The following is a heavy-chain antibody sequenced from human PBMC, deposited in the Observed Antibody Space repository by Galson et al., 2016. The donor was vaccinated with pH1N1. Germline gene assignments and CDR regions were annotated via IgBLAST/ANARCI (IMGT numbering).Heavy chain of an antibody. CDR3: TRDLGRRREY. CDR1: GYTFTTNY. D-gene: IGHD1-26*01. Sequence: SVKVSCKASGYTFTTNYIHWVRQDPGQGLEWMGVIDPSGGGTTYAQKFQARVTMTRDTSTRTVYMDLSSLKYEDTAVYYCTRDLGRRREYWGQGTLVTVSS. V-gene: IGHV1-46*01. CDR2: IDPSGGGT. J-gene: IGHJ4*02.